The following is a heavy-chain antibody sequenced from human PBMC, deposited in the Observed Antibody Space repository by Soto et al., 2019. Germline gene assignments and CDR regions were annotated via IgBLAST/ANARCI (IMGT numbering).Heavy chain of an antibody. CDR1: GFTFDDYA. CDR3: AKQQSSSSPHSRYTYCYGMHV. V-gene: IGHV3-9*01. CDR2: MSWTSGSI. J-gene: IGHJ6*02. D-gene: IGHD6-6*01. Sequence: DVQLVESGGGLVQPGRSLRLSCAASGFTFDDYAMHCFRQAPGQGLEWVLGMSWTSGSIGYAESVKGRLTISRDNAKNSLYLQMNSLRSEDTALYYCAKQQSSSSPHSRYTYCYGMHVWGQVTTVTVSS.